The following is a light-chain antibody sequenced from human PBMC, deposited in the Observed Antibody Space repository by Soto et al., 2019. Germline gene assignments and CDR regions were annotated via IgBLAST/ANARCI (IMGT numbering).Light chain of an antibody. V-gene: IGKV1-5*03. CDR1: HTISSW. CDR2: KAS. J-gene: IGKJ1*01. Sequence: DIQMTQSPSTLSGSVEDRVTITCGASHTISSWLAWYQQKPGKAPKLLIYKASTLKSGVPSRFSGSGSGTEFTLTISSLQPDDFATYYCQHYNSYSEAFGQGTKVDIK. CDR3: QHYNSYSEA.